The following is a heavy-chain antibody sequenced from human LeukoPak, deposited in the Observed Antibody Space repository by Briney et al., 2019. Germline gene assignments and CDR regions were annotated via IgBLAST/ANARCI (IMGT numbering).Heavy chain of an antibody. CDR1: GGSLSSGDYY. CDR3: ARVVPGSLDY. J-gene: IGHJ4*02. Sequence: KPSQTLSHTCTVSGGSLSSGDYYWSWIRQPPGKGLEWIGYIYYSGSTYYNPSLKSRVTISVDTSKNQFSLRLSSATAADTSGDYCARVVPGSLDYWGQGTLVTVSS. V-gene: IGHV4-30-4*08. D-gene: IGHD3-10*01. CDR2: IYYSGST.